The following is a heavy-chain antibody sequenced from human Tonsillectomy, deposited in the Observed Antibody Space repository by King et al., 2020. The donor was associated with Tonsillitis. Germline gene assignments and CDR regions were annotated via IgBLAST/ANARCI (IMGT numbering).Heavy chain of an antibody. J-gene: IGHJ4*02. Sequence: VQLQQWGAGLLKPSETLSLTCAVYGGSFSGYYWSWIRQSPGKGLEWIGEINHSGSTNYNPSLKSRVTISVDTSKNQFSLKLSSVTAADTAVYYCARIGFCSGGSCIFDYWGQGTLVTVSS. CDR2: INHSGST. CDR1: GGSFSGYY. CDR3: ARIGFCSGGSCIFDY. V-gene: IGHV4-34*01. D-gene: IGHD2-15*01.